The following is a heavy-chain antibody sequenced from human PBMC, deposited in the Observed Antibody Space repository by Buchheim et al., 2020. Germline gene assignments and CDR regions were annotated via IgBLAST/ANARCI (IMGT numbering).Heavy chain of an antibody. J-gene: IGHJ5*02. D-gene: IGHD2-2*01. Sequence: QLQLQESGPGLVKPSETLSLTCTVSGGFISSSSYYWGWIRQPPGKGLEWIGSIYYSGSTYYNLSLKSRVTISVDTSKNQFSLKLSSVTAADTALYYCAIHSLIVVAPAAISGWFDPWGQGTL. CDR1: GGFISSSSYY. CDR2: IYYSGST. V-gene: IGHV4-39*01. CDR3: AIHSLIVVAPAAISGWFDP.